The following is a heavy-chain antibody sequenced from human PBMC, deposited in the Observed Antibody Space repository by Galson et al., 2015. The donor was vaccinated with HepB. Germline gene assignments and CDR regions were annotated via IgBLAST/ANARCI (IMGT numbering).Heavy chain of an antibody. Sequence: SVKVSCKASPYTFTKYYIHWVRQAPGQGLQWVGWINPNSGRTNCAPNLQDRVTMSRDTSINTVYMDLSSLRSDDSAIYFCARAVVPAAPSDSWGQGTLVTVSS. CDR2: INPNSGRT. CDR3: ARAVVPAAPSDS. J-gene: IGHJ5*01. V-gene: IGHV1-2*02. CDR1: PYTFTKYY. D-gene: IGHD2-2*01.